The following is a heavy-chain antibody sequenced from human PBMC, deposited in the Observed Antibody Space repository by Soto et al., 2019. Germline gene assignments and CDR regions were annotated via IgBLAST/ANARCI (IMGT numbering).Heavy chain of an antibody. D-gene: IGHD2-21*01. CDR2: ISYSGSTI. CDR1: GFTFSSYE. J-gene: IGHJ4*02. V-gene: IGHV3-48*03. Sequence: EVQLVESGGGLVQPGGSLRLSCAASGFTFSSYEMNWVRQAPGKGLEWVSFISYSGSTIYSAESVRGRFTISRDKAKKSMFMQMKSMRAEDTAVYYCARGFCGCECYFDYWGQGTLVTVSS. CDR3: ARGFCGCECYFDY.